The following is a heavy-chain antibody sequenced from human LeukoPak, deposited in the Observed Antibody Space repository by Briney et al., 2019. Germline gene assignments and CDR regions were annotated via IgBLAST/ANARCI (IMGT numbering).Heavy chain of an antibody. Sequence: SETLSLTCSVSGGSLSSTDYYWGWIRQPPGKGLEWIGTVYYNGATQYSPSLKSRVTVSIDTSKNQFSLRPTSVTAADTAVYYCAIELRTYSGYNPLDCWGQGTLVTVSS. CDR2: VYYNGAT. CDR1: GGSLSSTDYY. V-gene: IGHV4-39*07. CDR3: AIELRTYSGYNPLDC. D-gene: IGHD5-12*01. J-gene: IGHJ4*02.